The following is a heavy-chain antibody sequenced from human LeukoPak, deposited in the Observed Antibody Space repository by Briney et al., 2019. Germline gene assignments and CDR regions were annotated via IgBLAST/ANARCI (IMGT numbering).Heavy chain of an antibody. Sequence: GASVKVSCKASGYTFTDYYIHWVRQAPGQGLEWMGMINPSGDSRDYAQRFQGRITMTRDTSTSTVYMELSSLTSEDTAVYYCAGVRAGDSRDFDYWGQGTLVTVSS. CDR1: GYTFTDYY. CDR2: INPSGDSR. CDR3: AGVRAGDSRDFDY. V-gene: IGHV1-46*01. J-gene: IGHJ4*02. D-gene: IGHD3-10*01.